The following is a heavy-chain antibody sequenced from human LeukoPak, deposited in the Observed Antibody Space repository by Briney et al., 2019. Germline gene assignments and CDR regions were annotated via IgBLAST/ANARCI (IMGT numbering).Heavy chain of an antibody. J-gene: IGHJ3*02. CDR3: ARVRISARYVDI. Sequence: SSQTLSLTCTVSGGSISSGDYYWSWIRQPPGKGLEWIGYIYYSGSTYYNPSLKSRVTISVDTSKNQFSLKLSSVTAADTAVYYRARVRISARYVDIWGQGTMVTVSS. V-gene: IGHV4-30-4*01. CDR2: IYYSGST. D-gene: IGHD5-12*01. CDR1: GGSISSGDYY.